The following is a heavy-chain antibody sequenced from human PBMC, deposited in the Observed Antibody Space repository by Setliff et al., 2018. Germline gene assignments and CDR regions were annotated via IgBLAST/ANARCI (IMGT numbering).Heavy chain of an antibody. D-gene: IGHD5-12*01. V-gene: IGHV4-38-2*02. CDR3: ARGGDGYNNGMDV. Sequence: PSETLSLTCTVSGYSISSGYYWGWIREPPGKGLEWIGSIYHSGSTFYNPSLKSRVTISVDTSKNEFSLKLSNLRAEDTAVYYCARGGDGYNNGMDVWGQGTMVTVSS. CDR1: GYSISSGYY. CDR2: IYHSGST. J-gene: IGHJ6*02.